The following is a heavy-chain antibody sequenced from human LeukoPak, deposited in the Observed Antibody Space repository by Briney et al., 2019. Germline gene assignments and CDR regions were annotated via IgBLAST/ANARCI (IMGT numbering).Heavy chain of an antibody. CDR2: IYTSGST. CDR1: GGSISSYY. J-gene: IGHJ4*02. V-gene: IGHV4-4*07. D-gene: IGHD3-22*01. Sequence: SEPLSLTFTVSGGSISSYYWSWIRQPAGKGLEWIGRIYTSGSTNYNPSLKSRVTMSVDTSKNQFSLKLSSVTAADTAVYYCAREAPTWYYDSGGSYYFDYWGQGTLVTVSS. CDR3: AREAPTWYYDSGGSYYFDY.